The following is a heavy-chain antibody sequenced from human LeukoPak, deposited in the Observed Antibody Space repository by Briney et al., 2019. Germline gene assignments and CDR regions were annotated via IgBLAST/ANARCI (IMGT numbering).Heavy chain of an antibody. J-gene: IGHJ4*02. V-gene: IGHV4-4*09. D-gene: IGHD5-12*01. CDR2: IYTSEST. CDR1: GGSLSSYY. CDR3: ASSYGRGGYGDSDY. Sequence: PSETLSLTCTVSGGSLSSYYGSWIRQPPGKGLEWIWYIYTSESTNYNPSLKSRVTISVDTSKNQFSMKLSSVTAAGTAVYYCASSYGRGGYGDSDYWGQGTLVTVS.